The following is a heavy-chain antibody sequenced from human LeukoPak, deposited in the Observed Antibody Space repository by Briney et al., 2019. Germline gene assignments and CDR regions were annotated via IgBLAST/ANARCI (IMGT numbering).Heavy chain of an antibody. Sequence: GSLRLSCAASGFTFSSYGMHWVRQAPGKGLEWVAFIRYDGSNKYYADSVKGRFTISRDNSKNTLYLQMNSLRAEDTAVYYCAPTTYYDILTGYSRPYYFDYWGQGTLVTVSS. J-gene: IGHJ4*02. CDR3: APTTYYDILTGYSRPYYFDY. CDR2: IRYDGSNK. V-gene: IGHV3-30*02. CDR1: GFTFSSYG. D-gene: IGHD3-9*01.